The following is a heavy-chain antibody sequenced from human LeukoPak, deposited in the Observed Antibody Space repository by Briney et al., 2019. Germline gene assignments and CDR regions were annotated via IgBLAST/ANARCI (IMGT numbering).Heavy chain of an antibody. CDR1: GYSFISYW. CDR3: ASGIAVAGIGLDV. D-gene: IGHD6-19*01. Sequence: GESLKISCKGSGYSFISYWLGWAGQMPGAGLDWMEIIYPGYSDIRYSPSLQGQDPLSADKSISTAYLQRSSLKASDTAMYYCASGIAVAGIGLDVWGQGTTVTVSS. V-gene: IGHV5-51*01. J-gene: IGHJ6*02. CDR2: IYPGYSDI.